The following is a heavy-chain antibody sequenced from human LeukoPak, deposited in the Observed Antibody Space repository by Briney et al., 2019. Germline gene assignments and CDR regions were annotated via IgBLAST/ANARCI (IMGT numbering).Heavy chain of an antibody. D-gene: IGHD1-26*01. V-gene: IGHV4-39*07. CDR2: ISYSGST. Sequence: SETLSLTCTVSGGSISTSNYYWGWIRQPPGKGLEWIATISYSGSTYYNSSVKSRVTISRDTSKNQFSVSLKSVTAADTAVYYCVRVLPGSISDCWGQGTLVTVSS. CDR1: GGSISTSNYY. J-gene: IGHJ4*02. CDR3: VRVLPGSISDC.